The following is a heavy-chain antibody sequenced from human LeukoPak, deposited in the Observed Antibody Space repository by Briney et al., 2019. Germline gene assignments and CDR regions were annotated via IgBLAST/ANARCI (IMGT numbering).Heavy chain of an antibody. D-gene: IGHD4-17*01. CDR3: AKKVAGDYGVDY. V-gene: IGHV3-30*18. J-gene: IGHJ4*02. Sequence: GGSLRLFCAASGFTFSSYGMHWVRQAPGKGLEWVAVISYDGSNKYYADSVKGRFTISRDNSKNTLYLQMNSLRAEDTAVYYCAKKVAGDYGVDYWGQGTLVTVSS. CDR1: GFTFSSYG. CDR2: ISYDGSNK.